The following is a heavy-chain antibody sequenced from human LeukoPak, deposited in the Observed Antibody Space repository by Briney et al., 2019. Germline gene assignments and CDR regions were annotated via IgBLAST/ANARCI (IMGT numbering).Heavy chain of an antibody. CDR2: INHSGST. J-gene: IGHJ4*02. CDR1: GGSFSGYY. D-gene: IGHD3-10*01. Sequence: SSETLSLTCAVYGGSFSGYYWSWIRQPPGKGLEWIGEINHSGSTNYNPSLKSRVTISVDTSKDQFSLKLSSVTAADTAVYYCARTSSLSYYYGSGSYYAHWGQGTLVTVSS. V-gene: IGHV4-34*01. CDR3: ARTSSLSYYYGSGSYYAH.